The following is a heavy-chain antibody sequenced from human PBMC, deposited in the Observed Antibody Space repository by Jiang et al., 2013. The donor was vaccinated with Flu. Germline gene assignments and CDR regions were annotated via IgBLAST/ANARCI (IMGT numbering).Heavy chain of an antibody. Sequence: SLTCAVYGGSFSGYYWSWIRQPPGKGLEWIGEINHSGSTNYNPSLKSRVTISVDTSKNQFSLKLSSVTAADTAVYYCARDGALSSSWLIDYWGQGTLVTVSS. CDR2: INHSGST. CDR1: GGSFSGYY. D-gene: IGHD6-13*01. V-gene: IGHV4-34*01. CDR3: ARDGALSSSWLIDY. J-gene: IGHJ4*02.